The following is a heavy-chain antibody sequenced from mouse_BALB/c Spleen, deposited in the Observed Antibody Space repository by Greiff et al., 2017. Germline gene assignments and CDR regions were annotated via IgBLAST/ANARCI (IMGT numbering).Heavy chain of an antibody. J-gene: IGHJ2*01. Sequence: VQLQQSGPELVKPGASVKVSCTASGYSFTDYNLYWVKQSHGKSLEWIGYIDPYTGGTSYNQKFKGKATLTVDKSSSTAYMQLKSLTSEDSAVYYCARSNYYGSSSPLDYWGQGTTLTVSS. V-gene: IGHV1S135*01. CDR1: GYSFTDYN. D-gene: IGHD1-1*01. CDR2: IDPYTGGT. CDR3: ARSNYYGSSSPLDY.